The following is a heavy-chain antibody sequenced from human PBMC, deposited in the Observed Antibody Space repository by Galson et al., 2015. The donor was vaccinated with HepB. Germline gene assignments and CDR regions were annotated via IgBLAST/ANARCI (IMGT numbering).Heavy chain of an antibody. CDR1: GYTFTSYY. CDR2: INPSGGST. Sequence: SVKVPCKASGYTFTSYYMHWVRQAPGQGLEWMGIINPSGGSTGYAQKFQGRVTMTRDTSTSTVYMELSSLRSEDTAVYYCARETALSVVVPAARSGGGNWFDPWGQGTLVTVSS. J-gene: IGHJ5*02. V-gene: IGHV1-46*01. D-gene: IGHD2-2*01. CDR3: ARETALSVVVPAARSGGGNWFDP.